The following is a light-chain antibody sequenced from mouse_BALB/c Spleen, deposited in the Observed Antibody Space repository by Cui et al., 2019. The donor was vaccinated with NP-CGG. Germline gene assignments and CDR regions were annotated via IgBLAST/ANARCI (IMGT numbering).Light chain of an antibody. J-gene: IGLJ1*01. CDR3: ALWYSNHWV. V-gene: IGLV1*01. Sequence: VVTQESAPTTLPGETVTLTCRSSTGAVTTSNYANWVQEKPDHLFTGLIGGTNNRAPGVPARFSGSLIGDKAALTITGAQTEDEAIYFCALWYSNHWVFGGGTKLTVL. CDR1: TGAVTTSNY. CDR2: GTN.